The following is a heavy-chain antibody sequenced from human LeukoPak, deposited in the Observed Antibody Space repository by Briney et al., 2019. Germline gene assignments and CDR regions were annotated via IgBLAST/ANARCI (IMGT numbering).Heavy chain of an antibody. CDR3: AKDPGYGDYVGEGFDY. Sequence: PGGSLRLSCAASGFTFSSYGMHWVRQAPGKGLEWVAVISYDGSNKYYADSLKGRFTISRDNSKNPLYLQMNSLRAEDTAVYYCAKDPGYGDYVGEGFDYWGQGTLVTVSS. CDR1: GFTFSSYG. J-gene: IGHJ4*02. D-gene: IGHD4-17*01. CDR2: ISYDGSNK. V-gene: IGHV3-30*18.